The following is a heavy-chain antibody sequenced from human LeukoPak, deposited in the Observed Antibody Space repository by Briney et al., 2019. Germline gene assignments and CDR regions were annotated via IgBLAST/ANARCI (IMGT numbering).Heavy chain of an antibody. CDR1: GFTVSSNY. D-gene: IGHD3-10*01. CDR2: IYSGGST. V-gene: IGHV3-66*01. J-gene: IGHJ5*02. Sequence: PGGSLRLSCAASGFTVSSNYMSWVRQAPGEGLEWVSVIYSGGSTYYADSVKGRFTISIDNSKNTLYLQMNSLRAEDTAVYYCARDVGVLSWFDPWGQGTLVTVSS. CDR3: ARDVGVLSWFDP.